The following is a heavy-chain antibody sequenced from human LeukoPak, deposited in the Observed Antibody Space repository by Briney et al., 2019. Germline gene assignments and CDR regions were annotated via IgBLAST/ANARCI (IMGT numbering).Heavy chain of an antibody. CDR1: GGSIGNDGYY. J-gene: IGHJ4*02. V-gene: IGHV4-31*03. D-gene: IGHD3-10*01. CDR2: IYHSGAA. Sequence: SQTLSLTCTVSGGSIGNDGYYWNWLRQHPGRGLEWIAFIYHSGAASCNPSLKSRVTISVDTSTNQFSLKLTSVTAADTAVHFCARGRYYGFSGDSWGQGTLVTVSS. CDR3: ARGRYYGFSGDS.